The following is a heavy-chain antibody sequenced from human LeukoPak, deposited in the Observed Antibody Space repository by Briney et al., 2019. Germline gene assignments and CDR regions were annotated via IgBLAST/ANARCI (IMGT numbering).Heavy chain of an antibody. CDR3: ARHRRDGDYADDAFDI. V-gene: IGHV5-51*01. J-gene: IGHJ3*02. Sequence: GESLKISCKGSGYGFNSYWIAWVRQMPGKGLEWMGIIYPGGSDTRYSPSFQGQVTISADKSISTAYLQWSSLKASDTAMYYCARHRRDGDYADDAFDIWGQGTMVTVSS. CDR1: GYGFNSYW. D-gene: IGHD4-17*01. CDR2: IYPGGSDT.